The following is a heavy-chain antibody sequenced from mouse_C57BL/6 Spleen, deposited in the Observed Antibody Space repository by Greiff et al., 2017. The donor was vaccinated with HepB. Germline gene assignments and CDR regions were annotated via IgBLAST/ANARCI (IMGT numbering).Heavy chain of an antibody. D-gene: IGHD2-1*01. J-gene: IGHJ1*03. V-gene: IGHV1-80*01. CDR2: IYPGDGDT. CDR1: GYAFSSYW. CDR3: ARVNYGNYDWYFDV. Sequence: SLSELVKPWASVTISCKASGYAFSSYWMNWVKQRPGKGLEWIGQIYPGDGDTNYNGKFKGKATLTADKSSSTAYMQLSSLTSEDSAVYFCARVNYGNYDWYFDVWGTGTTVTVSS.